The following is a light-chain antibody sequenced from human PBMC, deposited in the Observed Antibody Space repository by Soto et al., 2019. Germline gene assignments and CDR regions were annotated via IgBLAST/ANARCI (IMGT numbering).Light chain of an antibody. CDR2: KAS. Sequence: DIQMTQSTAIGSASVGDRDIITCRASQSISSWLAWYQQKPGKAPNLLIHKASHLESGVPSRFSGSRSGTEFTLTISTLQPDDFATYYCQQYKSYPWTFGQGTKVDIK. CDR3: QQYKSYPWT. CDR1: QSISSW. V-gene: IGKV1-5*03. J-gene: IGKJ1*01.